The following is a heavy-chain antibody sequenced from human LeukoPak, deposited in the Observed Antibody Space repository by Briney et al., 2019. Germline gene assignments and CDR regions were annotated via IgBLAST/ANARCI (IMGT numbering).Heavy chain of an antibody. J-gene: IGHJ4*02. CDR1: GFTFSSNA. CDR2: ISGNGGST. V-gene: IGHV3-23*01. CDR3: AKVEGGWTAAGPNFDY. Sequence: PGGSLRLSCAASGFTFSSNAMSRVRQAPGKGLEWASAISGNGGSTFYADPVKGRFTISRDNSKNTLYLRMNSLRAEDTAVYYCAKVEGGWTAAGPNFDYWGQGTLVTVSS. D-gene: IGHD6-13*01.